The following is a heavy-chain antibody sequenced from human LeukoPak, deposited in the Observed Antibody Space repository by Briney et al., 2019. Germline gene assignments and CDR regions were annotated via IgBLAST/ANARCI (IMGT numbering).Heavy chain of an antibody. D-gene: IGHD2-2*01. CDR1: GVSISSSSYY. V-gene: IGHV4-39*01. CDR3: ARQVRGGVVVPAASYYFDY. J-gene: IGHJ4*02. Sequence: PSETLSLTCTVSGVSISSSSYYWGWLRQPPGKGLEWIGSIYYSGSTYYNPALKSRVTISVDTSKNQFSLKLSSVTAADTAVYYCARQVRGGVVVPAASYYFDYWGQGTLVTVSS. CDR2: IYYSGST.